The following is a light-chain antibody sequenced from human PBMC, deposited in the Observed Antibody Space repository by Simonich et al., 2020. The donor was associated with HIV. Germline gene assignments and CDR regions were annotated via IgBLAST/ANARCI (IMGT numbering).Light chain of an antibody. V-gene: IGKV2-28*01. J-gene: IGKJ4*01. CDR3: MQALQTPLT. CDR2: LGS. Sequence: DIVMTQSPLSLPVTPGEPASISCRSSQSLVHSNGYDSSDWYLQKPGQSPHLLIYLGSNRASGVPDRFSGSGSGTDFTLKISRVEAEDVGVYYCMQALQTPLTFGGGTKVEIK. CDR1: QSLVHSNGYDS.